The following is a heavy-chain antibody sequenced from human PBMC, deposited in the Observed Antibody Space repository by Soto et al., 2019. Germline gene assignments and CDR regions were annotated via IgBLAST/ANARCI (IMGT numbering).Heavy chain of an antibody. CDR1: GFSLSTRDVG. Sequence: QITLNESGPTLVKPTQTLTLTCTFSGFSLSTRDVGVGWIRQPPGEALEWLGVVYWDDSKTYSPSLESRLTNTKDPSKNQVVLRMTKMEPVDTSTYYCAHCRGGVASFWGQGTLVTVSS. D-gene: IGHD2-2*01. CDR3: AHCRGGVASF. J-gene: IGHJ4*02. CDR2: VYWDDSK. V-gene: IGHV2-5*02.